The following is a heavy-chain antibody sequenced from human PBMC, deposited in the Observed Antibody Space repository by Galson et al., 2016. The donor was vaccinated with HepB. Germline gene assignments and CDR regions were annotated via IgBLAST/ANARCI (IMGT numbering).Heavy chain of an antibody. CDR1: GFTFSSQA. J-gene: IGHJ6*02. CDR2: ISHNGGST. V-gene: IGHV3-23*01. CDR3: AKMITLSYYYSFGMDV. Sequence: SLRLSCAASGFTFSSQAMSWVRQAPGKGLEWVSTISHNGGSTYYADSVKGRFTISRDNSKKTLLLQMRGLRAEDTAVYYCAKMITLSYYYSFGMDVWGQGTTVTVSS. D-gene: IGHD3-16*01.